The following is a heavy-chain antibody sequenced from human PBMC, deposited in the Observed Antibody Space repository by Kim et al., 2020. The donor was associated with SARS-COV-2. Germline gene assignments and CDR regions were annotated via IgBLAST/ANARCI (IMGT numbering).Heavy chain of an antibody. Sequence: SETLSLTCAVYGGSFSGYYWSWIRQPPEKGLEWIGEINHSGSTNYNPSLKSRVTISVDTSKNQFSLKLSSVTAADTAVYYCARAREYYYGSGSYSVYFDYWGQGTLVTVSS. CDR1: GGSFSGYY. D-gene: IGHD3-10*01. CDR2: INHSGST. V-gene: IGHV4-34*01. CDR3: ARAREYYYGSGSYSVYFDY. J-gene: IGHJ4*02.